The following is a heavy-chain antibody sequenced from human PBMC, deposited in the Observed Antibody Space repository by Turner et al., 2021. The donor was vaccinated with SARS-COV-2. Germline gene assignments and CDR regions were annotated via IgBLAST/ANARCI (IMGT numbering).Heavy chain of an antibody. D-gene: IGHD3-10*01. CDR1: GGSISSRRYF. CDR3: ARQAAGQGLDY. V-gene: IGHV4-39*01. J-gene: IGHJ4*02. CDR2: IYCSGTT. Sequence: QVQPQESGPGMVKPSETLSLTGTVSGGSISSRRYFCGWIRQPPTKELEWVGSIYCSGTTYYYPSLKSRVSLSIVPSKYQFSLTLTSVTAADTALFYCARQAAGQGLDYWGRGILVTVSS.